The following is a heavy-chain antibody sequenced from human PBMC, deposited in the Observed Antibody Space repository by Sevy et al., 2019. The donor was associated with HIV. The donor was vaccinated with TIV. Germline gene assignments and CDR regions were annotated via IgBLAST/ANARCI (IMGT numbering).Heavy chain of an antibody. CDR2: ISYDGSNK. Sequence: GGSLRLSCAASGFTFSSYAMHWVRKAPGKGLEWVAVISYDGSNKYYADSVKGRFTISRDNSKNTLYLQMNSLRAEDTAVYYCARDTKLHYSNYDAFDIWGQGTMVTVSS. J-gene: IGHJ3*02. V-gene: IGHV3-30-3*01. CDR3: ARDTKLHYSNYDAFDI. D-gene: IGHD4-4*01. CDR1: GFTFSSYA.